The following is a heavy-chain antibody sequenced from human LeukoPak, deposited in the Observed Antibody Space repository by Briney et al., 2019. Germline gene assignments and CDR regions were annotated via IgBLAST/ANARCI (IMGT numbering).Heavy chain of an antibody. CDR3: ARVRRYYYGSGTRNWYFDL. CDR1: GGSISSGDYY. D-gene: IGHD3-10*01. CDR2: IYYSGST. Sequence: SETLSLTCTVSGGSISSGDYYWSWIRQPPGKGLEWIGYIYYSGSTYYNPSLKSRVTISVDTSKNQFSLKLSSVTAADTAVYYCARVRRYYYGSGTRNWYFDLWGRGTLVTVSS. V-gene: IGHV4-30-4*01. J-gene: IGHJ2*01.